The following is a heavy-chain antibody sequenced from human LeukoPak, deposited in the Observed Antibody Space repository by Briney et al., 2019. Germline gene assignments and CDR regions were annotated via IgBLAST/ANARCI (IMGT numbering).Heavy chain of an antibody. V-gene: IGHV4-34*01. CDR3: ARGLFDAPDYYYYYYMDV. CDR1: GGSFSGYY. Sequence: SETLSLTCAVYGGSFSGYYWSWIRQPPGKGLEWIGEINHSGSTNYNPSLKSRVTISVDTSKNQFSLQLNSVTPEDTAVYYCARGLFDAPDYYYYYYMDVWGKGTTVTVSS. CDR2: INHSGST. J-gene: IGHJ6*03.